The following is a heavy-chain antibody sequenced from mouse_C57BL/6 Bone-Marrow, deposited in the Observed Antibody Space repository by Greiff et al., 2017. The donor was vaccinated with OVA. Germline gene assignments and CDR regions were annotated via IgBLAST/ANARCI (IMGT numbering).Heavy chain of an antibody. CDR2: INPNNGGT. Sequence: VQLKESGPELVKPGASVKIPCKASGYTFTDYNMDWVKQSHGKSLEWIGDINPNNGGTIYNQKFKGKATLTVDKSSSTAYMELRSLTSEDTAVYYCAREASYYSNYGFAYWGQGTLVTVSA. CDR1: GYTFTDYN. J-gene: IGHJ3*01. V-gene: IGHV1-18*01. D-gene: IGHD2-5*01. CDR3: AREASYYSNYGFAY.